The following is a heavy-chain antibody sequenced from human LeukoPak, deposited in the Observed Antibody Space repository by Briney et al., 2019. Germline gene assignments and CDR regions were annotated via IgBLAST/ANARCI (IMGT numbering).Heavy chain of an antibody. V-gene: IGHV3-11*01. CDR2: ISSSGSTI. CDR1: GFTFSDYY. Sequence: GGSLRLSCAASGFTFSDYYMSWIRQAPGKGLEWVSYISSSGSTIYYADSVKGRFTISRDNAKNSLYLQMNSLRAEDTAVYYCARAETNPRDTSGWYGNYFDYWGQGTLVTVSS. CDR3: ARAETNPRDTSGWYGNYFDY. J-gene: IGHJ4*02. D-gene: IGHD6-19*01.